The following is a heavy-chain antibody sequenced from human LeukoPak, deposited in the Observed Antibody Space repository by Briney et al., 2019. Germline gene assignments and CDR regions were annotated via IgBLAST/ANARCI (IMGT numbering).Heavy chain of an antibody. D-gene: IGHD1-26*01. Sequence: GGSLRLSCAASGFTFSSYSMSWVRQAPGKGLEWVSSISSSSSYIYYADSVKGRFTISRDNVKNSLYLQMNSLRAEDTGVYYCARGGVYSGSQYWGQGTLVTVSS. J-gene: IGHJ4*02. V-gene: IGHV3-21*01. CDR2: ISSSSSYI. CDR1: GFTFSSYS. CDR3: ARGGVYSGSQY.